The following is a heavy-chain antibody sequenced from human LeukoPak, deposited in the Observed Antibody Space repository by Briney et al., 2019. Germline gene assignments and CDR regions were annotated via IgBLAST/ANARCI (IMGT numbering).Heavy chain of an antibody. CDR2: IYHSGST. V-gene: IGHV4-4*02. J-gene: IGHJ5*02. CDR1: GGSISSSNW. CDR3: ARVPVVPAATPWFDP. Sequence: PSETLSLTCAVSGGSISSSNWWSWVRQPPGKGLEWIGEIYHSGSTNYSPSLKSRVTISVDKSKNQFSLKLSSVTAADTAVYYCARVPVVPAATPWFDPWGQGTLVTVSS. D-gene: IGHD2-2*02.